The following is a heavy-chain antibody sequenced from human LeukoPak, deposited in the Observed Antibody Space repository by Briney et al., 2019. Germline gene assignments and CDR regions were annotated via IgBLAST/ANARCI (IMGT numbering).Heavy chain of an antibody. CDR3: ASEGNYDSSGYSRYNYYYMDV. CDR2: IIPAFGTA. Sequence: SVKVSCKGSGGTFSSYSISWVRQAPGQGLEWMGGIIPAFGTAHYAQKFQGRVTFTMDESTTTAYMELRSLRSEDTAVYYCASEGNYDSSGYSRYNYYYMDVWGKGTAVTVSS. D-gene: IGHD3-22*01. V-gene: IGHV1-69*05. CDR1: GGTFSSYS. J-gene: IGHJ6*03.